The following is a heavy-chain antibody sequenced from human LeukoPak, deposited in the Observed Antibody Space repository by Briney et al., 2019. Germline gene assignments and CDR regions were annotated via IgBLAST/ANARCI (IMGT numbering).Heavy chain of an antibody. J-gene: IGHJ4*02. CDR3: ARDRPNYYDSSGYYDY. V-gene: IGHV3-7*01. Sequence: PGGSLRLSCAASGFTFSSYWMSWVRQAPGKGLEWVANIKQDGSEKYYVDSVKGRFTISRDNAKNSLYLQMNSLRAEDTAVYYCARDRPNYYDSSGYYDYWGQGTLVTVSS. CDR1: GFTFSSYW. D-gene: IGHD3-22*01. CDR2: IKQDGSEK.